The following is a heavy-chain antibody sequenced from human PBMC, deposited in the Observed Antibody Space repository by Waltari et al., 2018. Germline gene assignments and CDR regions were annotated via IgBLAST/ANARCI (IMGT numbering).Heavy chain of an antibody. V-gene: IGHV4-38-2*02. CDR1: GYSISSGYY. CDR3: ARDRGATGY. Sequence: QVQLQESGPGLVKPSETLSLTCAVSGYSISSGYYWGWIRQPPGKGLEWIGSIYHSGSTYYNPSLKSRVTISVDTSKNQFSLKLSSVTAADTAVYYCARDRGATGYWGQGTLVTVSS. D-gene: IGHD1-26*01. J-gene: IGHJ4*02. CDR2: IYHSGST.